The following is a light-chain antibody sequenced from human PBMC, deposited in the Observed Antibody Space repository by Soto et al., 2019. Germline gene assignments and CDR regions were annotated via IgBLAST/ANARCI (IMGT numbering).Light chain of an antibody. Sequence: EMVMTQSPATLSVSPGEGATLSCRASQNLSRNLAWYQQQPSQAPRLLIFYASTRATGIPARFSGSGSGTDFTLTISSLQSEDFAVYYCQQYDKWPHTFGQGTKLEIK. V-gene: IGKV3-15*01. J-gene: IGKJ2*01. CDR1: QNLSRN. CDR2: YAS. CDR3: QQYDKWPHT.